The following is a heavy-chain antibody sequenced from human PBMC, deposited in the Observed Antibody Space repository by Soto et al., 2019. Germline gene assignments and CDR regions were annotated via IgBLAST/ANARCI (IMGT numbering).Heavy chain of an antibody. CDR1: GFTFSDYY. CDR3: ARGRRSNYNPWHYFDY. D-gene: IGHD3-10*01. CDR2: ISSSGSTI. J-gene: IGHJ4*02. Sequence: PGGSLRLSCAASGFTFSDYYMSWIRQAPGKGLEWVSYISSSGSTIYYADSVKGRFTISRDNAKNSLYLQMNSLRAEDTAVYYCARGRRSNYNPWHYFDYWGQGTLVTVSS. V-gene: IGHV3-11*01.